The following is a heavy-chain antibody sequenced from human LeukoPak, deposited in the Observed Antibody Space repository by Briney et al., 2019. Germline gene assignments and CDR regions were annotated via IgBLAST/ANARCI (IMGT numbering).Heavy chain of an antibody. J-gene: IGHJ4*02. CDR3: ARDTRANDYVWGNYRYPLGY. V-gene: IGHV1-18*01. CDR1: GYTFTSYG. D-gene: IGHD3-16*02. CDR2: ISVYNGNT. Sequence: ASVKVSCKASGYTFTSYGIAWVRQAPGQGLEWMGWISVYNGNTDYAQKFQGRVTMTTDTSTSTAYMEVRSLRFDDTAVYYCARDTRANDYVWGNYRYPLGYRGQGTLVTVSS.